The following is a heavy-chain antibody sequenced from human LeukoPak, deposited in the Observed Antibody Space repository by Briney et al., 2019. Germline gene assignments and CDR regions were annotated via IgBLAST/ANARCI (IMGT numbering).Heavy chain of an antibody. D-gene: IGHD2-2*01. CDR2: IYYSGST. CDR1: SGSISSTTYY. CDR3: ARVTSTSCFDY. Sequence: PSETLSLTCSVSSGSISSTTYYWGWIRQPPGKGLEWIGNIYYSGSTYYNPSLKSRVTMSVDTSKNQFSLKLSSVTAADTAVYYCARVTSTSCFDYWGQGTLVTVSS. J-gene: IGHJ4*02. V-gene: IGHV4-39*07.